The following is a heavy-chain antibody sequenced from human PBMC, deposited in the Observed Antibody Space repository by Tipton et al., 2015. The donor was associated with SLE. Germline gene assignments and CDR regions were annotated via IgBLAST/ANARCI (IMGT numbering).Heavy chain of an antibody. CDR2: VCNSVST. CDR3: ARQRLRLFSPLDA. CDR1: GASVSSFC. Sequence: TLSLTCTVSGASVSSFCWNWIRQSPGKGLEWIACVCNSVSTNYDPSLKSRGTISVETSKNHFSLELTSVTAADTAVYYCARQRLRLFSPLDAWGQGTTVTVS. D-gene: IGHD2-21*01. J-gene: IGHJ6*02. V-gene: IGHV4-59*08.